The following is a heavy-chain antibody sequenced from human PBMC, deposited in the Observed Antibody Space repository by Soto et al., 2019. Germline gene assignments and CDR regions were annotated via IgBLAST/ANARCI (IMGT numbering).Heavy chain of an antibody. CDR1: GGSIRSDDYW. CDR2: IYFSGST. Sequence: QVQLQESGPGLVKPSQTLSLTCTVSGGSIRSDDYWWSWIRQHPGKGLEWIGYIYFSGSTYYNPSLKSRLTISVDTSENQFSLKLNSVTAADTAVYYCARVLGGNGALPVDYWGQGTLVTVSS. J-gene: IGHJ4*02. CDR3: ARVLGGNGALPVDY. V-gene: IGHV4-31*03. D-gene: IGHD2-2*01.